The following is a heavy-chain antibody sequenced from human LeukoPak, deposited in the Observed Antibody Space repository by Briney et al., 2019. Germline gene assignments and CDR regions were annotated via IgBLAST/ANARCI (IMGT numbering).Heavy chain of an antibody. J-gene: IGHJ4*02. D-gene: IGHD1-26*01. CDR3: ARETSGSLDY. CDR2: ISSSGSTI. CDR1: GFTFSSYE. Sequence: GGSLRLSCAASGFTFSSYEMNWVRQAPGKGLEWVSYISSSGSTIYYADSVKGRFTISRDKAKNSLYLQMNSLRAEDTAVYYCARETSGSLDYWGQGTLVTVSS. V-gene: IGHV3-48*03.